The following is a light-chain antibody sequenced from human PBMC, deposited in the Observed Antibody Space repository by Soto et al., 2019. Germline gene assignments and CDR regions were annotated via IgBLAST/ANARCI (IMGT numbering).Light chain of an antibody. Sequence: EIVMTQSRVTLSVSPGERATLSCRASQFVSSNLAWYQQKPGQAPRLLIYGASTRATGIPARFSGSGSGTEFTLTISSLQSEDFAVYYCQQYSVSLSFGQGTRLRL. CDR1: QFVSSN. J-gene: IGKJ5*01. V-gene: IGKV3-15*01. CDR3: QQYSVSLS. CDR2: GAS.